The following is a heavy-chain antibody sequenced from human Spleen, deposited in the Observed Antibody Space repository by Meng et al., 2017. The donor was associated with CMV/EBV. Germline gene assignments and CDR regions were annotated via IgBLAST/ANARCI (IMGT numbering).Heavy chain of an antibody. J-gene: IGHJ6*02. CDR2: ISGSGLRT. CDR1: GFTFSRYA. Sequence: GESLKISCAASGFTFSRYAMSWVRQAPGKGLEWVSAISGSGLRTNYANSVKGRFTISRDSSKNTVSLQMNSLRAEDTAVYYCARGPPYQLPNYYYYGMDVWGQGTTVTVSS. D-gene: IGHD2-2*01. V-gene: IGHV3-23*01. CDR3: ARGPPYQLPNYYYYGMDV.